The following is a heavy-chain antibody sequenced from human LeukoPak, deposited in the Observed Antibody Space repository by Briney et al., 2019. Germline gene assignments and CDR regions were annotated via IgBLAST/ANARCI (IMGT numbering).Heavy chain of an antibody. D-gene: IGHD3-10*01. Sequence: ASVKVSCKASGYSFTGYYMHRVRQAPGQGLEWMGWINPKSGGTNYAQKFQGRVTMTRDTSITTVYMELTRLRSDDTAVYYCARTDYYTSGKIWFDPWGQGTLVTVSS. J-gene: IGHJ5*02. CDR1: GYSFTGYY. CDR3: ARTDYYTSGKIWFDP. V-gene: IGHV1-2*02. CDR2: INPKSGGT.